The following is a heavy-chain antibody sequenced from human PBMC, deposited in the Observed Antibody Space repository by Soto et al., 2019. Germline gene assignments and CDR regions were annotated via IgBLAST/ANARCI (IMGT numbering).Heavy chain of an antibody. Sequence: QLQLQESGSGLVKPSQTLSLTCAVSGGSIDSGGYSWNWIRQPPGKGLEWIGYIYHTGAAHYNASLEGRVSLSVDMSKTQFSLQMTSVTAADTAVYYCVRASYILPFDPWGQGIFVTVSS. CDR3: VRASYILPFDP. J-gene: IGHJ5*02. CDR1: GGSIDSGGYS. CDR2: IYHTGAA. V-gene: IGHV4-30-2*01. D-gene: IGHD2-21*01.